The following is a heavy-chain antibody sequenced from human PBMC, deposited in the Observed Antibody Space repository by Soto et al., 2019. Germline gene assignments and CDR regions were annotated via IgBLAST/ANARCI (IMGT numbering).Heavy chain of an antibody. V-gene: IGHV3-30*18. CDR1: GFTFSSYG. Sequence: QVQLVESGGGVVQPGRSLRLSCVASGFTFSSYGMHWVRQAPGKGLEWVAIISYDGSNTYYADSVKGPFTISRDNSKNTLYRQMNGLMAEDTSVYYCAKEGGLSGSYYISSSFYFDYWGQGTLVTVSS. D-gene: IGHD1-26*01. CDR2: ISYDGSNT. J-gene: IGHJ4*02. CDR3: AKEGGLSGSYYISSSFYFDY.